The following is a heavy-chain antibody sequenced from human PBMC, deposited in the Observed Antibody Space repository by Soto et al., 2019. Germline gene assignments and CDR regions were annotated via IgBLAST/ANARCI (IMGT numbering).Heavy chain of an antibody. D-gene: IGHD2-21*02. J-gene: IGHJ6*02. Sequence: GGSLRLSCAASGFIFKMYWMHWVRQSPGKGLVWISRIYNDGTYSDYADSVRGRFTISRDNVKNSVSLQMNSLRDEDTAVYYCAREETAWPLAYGLDVWGQGTTVTVSS. CDR2: IYNDGTYS. CDR3: AREETAWPLAYGLDV. CDR1: GFIFKMYW. V-gene: IGHV3-74*01.